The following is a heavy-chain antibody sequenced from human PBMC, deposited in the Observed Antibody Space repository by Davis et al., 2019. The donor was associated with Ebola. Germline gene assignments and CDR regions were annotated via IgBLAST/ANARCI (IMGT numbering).Heavy chain of an antibody. J-gene: IGHJ6*02. CDR1: GYTFTDYD. CDR3: ARDGGYCSGGSCYRPNYYYGMDV. Sequence: ASVKVSCKASGYTFTDYDINWVRQATGLGLEWMGWMNPNSGNTGYAQRFQGRVTMTRDTSTSTVYMELSSLRSEDTAVYYCARDGGYCSGGSCYRPNYYYGMDVWGQGTTVTVSS. V-gene: IGHV1-8*01. CDR2: MNPNSGNT. D-gene: IGHD2-15*01.